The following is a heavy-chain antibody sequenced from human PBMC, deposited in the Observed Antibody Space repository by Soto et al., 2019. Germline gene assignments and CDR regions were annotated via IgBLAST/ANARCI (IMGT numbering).Heavy chain of an antibody. D-gene: IGHD3-10*01. CDR1: GFTFSSYA. CDR3: AKARGGAQMGYYYYMDV. Sequence: GGSLRLSCAASGFTFSSYAMSWVRQAPGKGLEWVSAISGSGGSSYYADSVKGRFTISRDNSKNTLYLQMNSLRVEDTAVYYCAKARGGAQMGYYYYMDVWGKGTTVTVSS. V-gene: IGHV3-23*01. CDR2: ISGSGGSS. J-gene: IGHJ6*03.